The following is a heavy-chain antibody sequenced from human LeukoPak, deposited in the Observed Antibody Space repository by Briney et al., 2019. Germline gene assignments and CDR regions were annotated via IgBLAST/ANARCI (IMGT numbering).Heavy chain of an antibody. V-gene: IGHV4-34*01. Sequence: SETLSLTCAVYGGSFSGYYWSWIRQPPGKGLEWIGEINHSGSTNYNPSLKSRVTISVDTSKNQFSLKLSSVTAADTAVYYCARDYYDSSGYGAFDIWGQGTMVTVSS. D-gene: IGHD3-22*01. CDR2: INHSGST. J-gene: IGHJ3*02. CDR3: ARDYYDSSGYGAFDI. CDR1: GGSFSGYY.